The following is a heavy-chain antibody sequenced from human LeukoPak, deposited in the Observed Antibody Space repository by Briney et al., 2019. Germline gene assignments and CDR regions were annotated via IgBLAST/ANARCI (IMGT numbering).Heavy chain of an antibody. D-gene: IGHD2-15*01. J-gene: IGHJ4*02. CDR2: INPNSGGT. CDR1: GYTFTGYY. CDR3: ARDFGCSGGSCYLAY. Sequence: GASVKVSCKASGYTFTGYYMHWVRQAPGQGLEWMGWINPNSGGTNHAQKFQGRVTMTRDTSISTAYMELSRLRSDDTAVYYCARDFGCSGGSCYLAYWGQGTLVTVSS. V-gene: IGHV1-2*02.